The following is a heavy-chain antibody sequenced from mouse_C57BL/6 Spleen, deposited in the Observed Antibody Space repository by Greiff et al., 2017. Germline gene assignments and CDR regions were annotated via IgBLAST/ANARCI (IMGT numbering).Heavy chain of an antibody. Sequence: VQLQQSGPELVKPGASVKIPCKASGYTFTDYNMDWVKQSHGKSLEWIGDINPNNGGTIYNQKFKGKATLTVDKSSSTAYMELRSLTSEDTAVXYCARSGVRRGYYFDAWGKGTTLTVSS. CDR3: ARSGVRRGYYFDA. CDR2: INPNNGGT. V-gene: IGHV1-18*01. J-gene: IGHJ2*01. CDR1: GYTFTDYN. D-gene: IGHD2-14*01.